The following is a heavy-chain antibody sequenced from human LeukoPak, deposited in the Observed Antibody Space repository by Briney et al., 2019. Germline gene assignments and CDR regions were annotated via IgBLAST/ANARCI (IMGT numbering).Heavy chain of an antibody. V-gene: IGHV1-46*01. CDR3: ARENDYGNNWFDP. Sequence: GASVKVSCKASGYSFSSYYMHWVRQAPGQGLEWMGIINPSGDSTTYAQKFQGSVTITRDTSTRTVYMELSSLRSDDAAVYYCARENDYGNNWFDPWGQGTLVTVSS. CDR2: INPSGDST. CDR1: GYSFSSYY. J-gene: IGHJ5*02. D-gene: IGHD4-17*01.